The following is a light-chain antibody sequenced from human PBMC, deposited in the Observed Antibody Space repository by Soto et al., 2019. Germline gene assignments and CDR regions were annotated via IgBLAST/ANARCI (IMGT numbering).Light chain of an antibody. CDR1: QGISSY. CDR3: QQYNSYPLT. CDR2: KAS. J-gene: IGKJ4*01. V-gene: IGKV1-13*02. Sequence: AIQLTQSPSSLSASVGDRVTITCRASQGISSYLAWYQQKPGKAPKILIYKASSLESGVPSRFSGSGSGTEFTLSISSLQPADFATYYCQQYNSYPLTFGGGTKVDIK.